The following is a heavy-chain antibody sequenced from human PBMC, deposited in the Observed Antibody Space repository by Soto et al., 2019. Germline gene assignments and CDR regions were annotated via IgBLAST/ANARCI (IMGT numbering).Heavy chain of an antibody. Sequence: GASVKVSCKASGYTFTGYYMHWVRQAPGQGLEWMGWINPNSGDTNSAQKFQGRVTMTRDTSISTVYMELSGLRSDDTAVYYCASSISGVVGYGMDVCGQGTTVTVSS. CDR1: GYTFTGYY. CDR2: INPNSGDT. V-gene: IGHV1-2*02. J-gene: IGHJ6*02. CDR3: ASSISGVVGYGMDV. D-gene: IGHD3-3*01.